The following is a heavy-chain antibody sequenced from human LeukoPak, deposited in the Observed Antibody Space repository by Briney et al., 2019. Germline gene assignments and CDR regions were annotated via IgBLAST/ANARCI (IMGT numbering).Heavy chain of an antibody. D-gene: IGHD3-22*01. CDR2: IKQDGSEK. V-gene: IGHV3-7*03. Sequence: GGSLRLSCAASGFTFSSYWMSWVRQAPGKGLEWVANIKQDGSEKYYVDSVKGRFTISRDNSKNTLYLQMNSLRAEDTAVYYCAKTPFYYDGRDYWGQGTLVTVSS. CDR3: AKTPFYYDGRDY. J-gene: IGHJ4*02. CDR1: GFTFSSYW.